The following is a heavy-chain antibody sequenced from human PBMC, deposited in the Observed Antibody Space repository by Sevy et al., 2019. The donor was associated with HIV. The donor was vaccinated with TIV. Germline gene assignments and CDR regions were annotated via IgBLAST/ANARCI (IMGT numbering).Heavy chain of an antibody. Sequence: GGSLRLSCAASGFTFSDYDMHWVRQAPGKGLEWVAVMSHDGNYKNHADSVKVRFTISRDNFKNTLYLQMNSLRVEDTAVYFCAGLFSCGGDCYDLDYWGQGTPVTVSS. CDR3: AGLFSCGGDCYDLDY. V-gene: IGHV3-30*04. D-gene: IGHD2-21*02. CDR1: GFTFSDYD. CDR2: MSHDGNYK. J-gene: IGHJ4*02.